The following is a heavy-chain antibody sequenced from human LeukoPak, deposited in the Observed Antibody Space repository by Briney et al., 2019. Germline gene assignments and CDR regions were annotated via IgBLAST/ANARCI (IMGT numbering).Heavy chain of an antibody. V-gene: IGHV4-61*09. CDR1: GGSISSGNYY. D-gene: IGHD2-2*01. CDR3: GRGKYCGDTRCHGYYYMDV. Sequence: SETLSLTCTVSGGSISSGNYYWTWIRQPAGKGLEWIGHIYSGGSTNFRPSLKSRVTISVDTSKTQLFLKLTSVTAADTAVYHCGRGKYCGDTRCHGYYYMDVWGKGTTVTVSS. CDR2: IYSGGST. J-gene: IGHJ6*03.